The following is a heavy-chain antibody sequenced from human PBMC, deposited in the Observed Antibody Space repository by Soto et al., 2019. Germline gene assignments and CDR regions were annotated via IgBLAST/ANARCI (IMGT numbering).Heavy chain of an antibody. J-gene: IGHJ5*02. V-gene: IGHV3-23*01. D-gene: IGHD3-10*01. CDR1: GFTFSSYA. CDR2: ISGSGGST. CDR3: AKGYMTRQKLYYGSGSLGSP. Sequence: GGSLRLSCAASGFTFSSYAMSWVRQAPGKGLEWVSAISGSGGSTYYADSVKGRFTISRDNSKNTLYLQMNSLRAEDTAVYYCAKGYMTRQKLYYGSGSLGSPWGQGTLVTVSS.